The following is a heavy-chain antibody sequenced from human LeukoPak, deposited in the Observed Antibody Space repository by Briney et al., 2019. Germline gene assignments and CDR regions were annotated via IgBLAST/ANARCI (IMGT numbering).Heavy chain of an antibody. CDR2: ISSSRSTI. D-gene: IGHD3-10*01. V-gene: IGHV3-48*04. J-gene: IGHJ4*02. Sequence: GGSLRLSCAASGFTFSSYSMNWVRQAPGKGLEWVSYISSSRSTIYYADSVKGRFTISRDNAKNSLYLQMNSLRAEDTAVYYCARNLWFGEYPSWVPDYWGQGTLVTVSS. CDR1: GFTFSSYS. CDR3: ARNLWFGEYPSWVPDY.